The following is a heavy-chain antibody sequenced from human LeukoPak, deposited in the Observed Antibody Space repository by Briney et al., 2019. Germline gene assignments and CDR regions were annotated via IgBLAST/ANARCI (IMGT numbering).Heavy chain of an antibody. D-gene: IGHD6-13*01. CDR1: GGSISSSSYY. CDR3: ARHARRGAAAGNPDY. V-gene: IGHV4-39*01. Sequence: PSETLSLTCTVSGGSISSSSYYWGWIRQPPGKGLEWIGSIYYSGSTYYNPSLKSRVTISVDKSKNQFSLKLSSVTAADTAVYYCARHARRGAAAGNPDYWGQGTLVTVSS. CDR2: IYYSGST. J-gene: IGHJ4*02.